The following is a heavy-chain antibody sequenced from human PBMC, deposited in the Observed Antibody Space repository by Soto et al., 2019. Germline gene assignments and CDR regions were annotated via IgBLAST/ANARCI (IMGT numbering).Heavy chain of an antibody. D-gene: IGHD3-22*01. J-gene: IGHJ4*02. CDR2: INWNSGSI. V-gene: IGHV3-9*01. CDR3: AKGYNYDRSGNPDY. Sequence: GGSMRLSCAASGFTFDDYAMHWVRQAPGKGLEWVSGINWNSGSIGYADSVKGRFTISRDNAKNSLYLQMNSLRTEDTALYYCAKGYNYDRSGNPDYWGQGTLVTVSS. CDR1: GFTFDDYA.